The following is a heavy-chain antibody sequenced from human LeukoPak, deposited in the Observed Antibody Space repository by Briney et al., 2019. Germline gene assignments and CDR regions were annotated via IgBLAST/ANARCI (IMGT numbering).Heavy chain of an antibody. CDR3: AREDSSGYPTLDY. Sequence: GGSLRLSCAASGFTFSNYAMSWVRQAPGKELEWVAVISYDGSNKYYADSVKGRFTISRDNSKNTLYLQMNSLRAEDTAVYYCAREDSSGYPTLDYWGQGTLVTVSS. D-gene: IGHD3-22*01. J-gene: IGHJ4*02. CDR1: GFTFSNYA. V-gene: IGHV3-30-3*01. CDR2: ISYDGSNK.